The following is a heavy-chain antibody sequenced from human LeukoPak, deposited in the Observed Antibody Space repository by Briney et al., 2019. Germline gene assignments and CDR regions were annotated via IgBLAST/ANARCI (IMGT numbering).Heavy chain of an antibody. V-gene: IGHV3-30*18. CDR3: AKAYQGNSNWFDP. Sequence: GGSLRLSCAASGFTFSSYGMHWVRQAPGKGLEWVAVIPYDGSNKYYADSVKGRFTISRDNSKNTLYLQMNSLRAEDTAVYYCAKAYQGNSNWFDPWGQGTLVTVSS. CDR2: IPYDGSNK. J-gene: IGHJ5*02. D-gene: IGHD2-2*01. CDR1: GFTFSSYG.